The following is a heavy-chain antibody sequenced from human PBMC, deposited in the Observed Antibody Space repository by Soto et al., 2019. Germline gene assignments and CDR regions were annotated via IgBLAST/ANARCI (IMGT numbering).Heavy chain of an antibody. V-gene: IGHV3-23*01. CDR2: ISGSGDRT. J-gene: IGHJ4*02. CDR3: SRGTYYPQSSGLHADY. D-gene: IGHD3-22*01. Sequence: EVQLLESGGGLVQPGGSLRLSCAASGFSFSIYAMSWVRQAPGKGLEWVSGISGSGDRTYYADSVKGRFTISRDNSKNTLYLQMNSLRPEDTAVYYCSRGTYYPQSSGLHADYWGPGTVVTVSS. CDR1: GFSFSIYA.